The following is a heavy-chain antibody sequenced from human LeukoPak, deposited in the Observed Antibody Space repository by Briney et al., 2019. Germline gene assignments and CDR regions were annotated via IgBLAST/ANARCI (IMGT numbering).Heavy chain of an antibody. J-gene: IGHJ4*02. Sequence: GRSLRLSCTASGFTFSNFWMGWVRQAPGKGLEWVANIKQDETEKFYLGSVKGRFTISRDNSKNTLYLQMNSLRAEDTAVYYCAKGPVVAATNDYWGQGTLVTVSS. V-gene: IGHV3-7*03. D-gene: IGHD2-15*01. CDR2: IKQDETEK. CDR1: GFTFSNFW. CDR3: AKGPVVAATNDY.